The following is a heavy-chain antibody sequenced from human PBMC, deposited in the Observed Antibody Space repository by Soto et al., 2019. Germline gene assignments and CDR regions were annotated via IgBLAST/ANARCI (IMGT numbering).Heavy chain of an antibody. Sequence: GGSLRLSCAASGFTFSSYGMHWVRRAPGRGREWVAVISYDGSNKYYADSVKGRFTISRDNSKNTLYLQMNSLRAEDTAVYYCAKDVVVGATTGLGDYYYYYGMDVWGQGTTVTVSS. J-gene: IGHJ6*02. V-gene: IGHV3-30*18. CDR1: GFTFSSYG. D-gene: IGHD1-26*01. CDR2: ISYDGSNK. CDR3: AKDVVVGATTGLGDYYYYYGMDV.